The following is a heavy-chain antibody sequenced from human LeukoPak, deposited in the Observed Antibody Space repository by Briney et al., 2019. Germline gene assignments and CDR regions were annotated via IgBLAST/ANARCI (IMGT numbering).Heavy chain of an antibody. J-gene: IGHJ3*02. D-gene: IGHD3-10*01. CDR1: GGSISSSSYY. CDR3: ARDLLSVDAFDI. CDR2: IYYSGTI. Sequence: PSETLSLTCTVSGGSISSSSYYWGWIRQPPGKGLEWIGSIYYSGTIYSNPSLKSRVTISVDTSKNQFSLKLSSVTAADTAVYYCARDLLSVDAFDIWGQGTMVTVSS. V-gene: IGHV4-39*07.